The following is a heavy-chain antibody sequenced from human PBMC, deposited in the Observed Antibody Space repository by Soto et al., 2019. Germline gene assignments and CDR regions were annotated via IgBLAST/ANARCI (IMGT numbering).Heavy chain of an antibody. Sequence: ASVKVSCKASGYTFTSYVISWVRQAPGQGLEWMGWINAYNGNTNYAQNFQGRVTMTTDTFTSTAYMELRSLRSDDTAVYYCARDWFGVDYWGQGTLVTVSS. D-gene: IGHD3-16*01. V-gene: IGHV1-18*01. CDR2: INAYNGNT. CDR3: ARDWFGVDY. CDR1: GYTFTSYV. J-gene: IGHJ4*02.